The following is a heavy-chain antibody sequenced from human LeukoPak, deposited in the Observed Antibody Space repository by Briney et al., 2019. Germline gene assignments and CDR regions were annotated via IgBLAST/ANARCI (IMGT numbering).Heavy chain of an antibody. CDR2: IYYSGST. Sequence: ASETLSLTCTVSGGSISSSSYYWGWIRQPPGKGLEWIGSIYYSGSTYYNPSLKSRVTISVDTSKNQFSLKLSSVTAADTAVYYCASPHPPWWAWFDPWGQGTLVTVSS. J-gene: IGHJ5*02. V-gene: IGHV4-39*01. CDR3: ASPHPPWWAWFDP. CDR1: GGSISSSSYY. D-gene: IGHD2-8*02.